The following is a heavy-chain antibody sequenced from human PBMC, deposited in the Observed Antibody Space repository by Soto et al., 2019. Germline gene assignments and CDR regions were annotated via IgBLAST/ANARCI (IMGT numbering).Heavy chain of an antibody. CDR2: YYYSGRA. Sequence: QVQLLESGPGLVKPSETLSLTCTVSGGSFTSSAYYWGWMRQPPGKGLEWIGSYYYSGRAYFHYNPSLKSRVTISVDTPKKQLSLRLNSVTAADTAIYYCANFYGSWGQGTQVIVSS. CDR3: ANFYGS. D-gene: IGHD3-10*01. CDR1: GGSFTSSAYY. V-gene: IGHV4-39*01. J-gene: IGHJ5*02.